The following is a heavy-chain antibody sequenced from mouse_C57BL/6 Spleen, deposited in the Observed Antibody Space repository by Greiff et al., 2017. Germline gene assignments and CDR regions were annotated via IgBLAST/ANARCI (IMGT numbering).Heavy chain of an antibody. CDR3: ARSHPETGWYFDV. CDR2: IDPANGNT. CDR1: GFNIKNTY. Sequence: EVMLVESVAELVRPGASVKLSCTASGFNIKNTYMHWVKQRPEQGLEWIGRIDPANGNTKYAPKFQGKATITADTSSNTAYLQLSSLTSEDTAIYYCARSHPETGWYFDVWGTGTTVTVSS. J-gene: IGHJ1*03. V-gene: IGHV14-3*01.